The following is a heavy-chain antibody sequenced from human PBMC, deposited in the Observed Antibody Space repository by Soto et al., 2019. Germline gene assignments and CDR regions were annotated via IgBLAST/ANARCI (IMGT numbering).Heavy chain of an antibody. CDR2: ISAYNGKT. D-gene: IGHD3-10*01. J-gene: IGHJ4*02. Sequence: QVQLVQSGAEVKKHGASVKVSCKASGYTFTSYGIIWVRQAPGLGRAWMGWISAYNGKTNYAQKLQGRVTMTTDTPKSTCYMELRSLRTDETAWYYCAREDDPSRPKCCGSGSYQIDYWGQGTLVTVSS. CDR3: AREDDPSRPKCCGSGSYQIDY. CDR1: GYTFTSYG. V-gene: IGHV1-18*01.